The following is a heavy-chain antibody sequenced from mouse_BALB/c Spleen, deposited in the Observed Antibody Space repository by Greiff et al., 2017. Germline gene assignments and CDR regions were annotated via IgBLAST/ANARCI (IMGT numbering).Heavy chain of an antibody. CDR1: GFTFSSFG. Sequence: EVKVVESGGGLVQPGGSRKLSCAASGFTFSSFGMHWVRQAPEKGLEWVAYISSGSSTIYYAVTVKGRFTISRDNPKNTLFLQMTSLRSEDTAMYYCAREIYGSSRYYYAMDYWGQGTSVTVSS. CDR2: ISSGSSTI. J-gene: IGHJ4*01. V-gene: IGHV5-17*02. D-gene: IGHD1-1*01. CDR3: AREIYGSSRYYYAMDY.